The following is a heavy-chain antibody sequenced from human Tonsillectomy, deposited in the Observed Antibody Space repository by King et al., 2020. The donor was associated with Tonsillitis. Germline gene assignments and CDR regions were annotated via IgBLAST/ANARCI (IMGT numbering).Heavy chain of an antibody. Sequence: QLVQSGGGLVKPGGSLRLSCAASGFTFSSYSMNWVRQAPGKGLEWVSSISSSSSYIYYADSVKGRFTISRDNAKNSLYLQMNSLRAEDTAVYYCARDPLDFWSGIMTYYYYYYGMDVWGQGTTVTVSS. J-gene: IGHJ6*02. CDR2: ISSSSSYI. D-gene: IGHD3-3*01. CDR3: ARDPLDFWSGIMTYYYYYYGMDV. CDR1: GFTFSSYS. V-gene: IGHV3-21*01.